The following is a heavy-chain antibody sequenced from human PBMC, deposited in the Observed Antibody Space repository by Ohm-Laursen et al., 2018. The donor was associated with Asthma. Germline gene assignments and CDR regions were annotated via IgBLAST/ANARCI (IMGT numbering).Heavy chain of an antibody. CDR1: GFTFSSYA. D-gene: IGHD2-21*02. CDR2: ITSDGSWT. J-gene: IGHJ3*02. CDR3: ARRDFSGGDPSAAFDI. V-gene: IGHV3-30-3*01. Sequence: SLRLSCTASGFTFSSYAMHWVRQAPGKGLEWVSIITSDGSWTSYADSVKGRFTISRDNSKNTLYMQMNSLRAEDTAVYYCARRDFSGGDPSAAFDIWGQGTTVIVSS.